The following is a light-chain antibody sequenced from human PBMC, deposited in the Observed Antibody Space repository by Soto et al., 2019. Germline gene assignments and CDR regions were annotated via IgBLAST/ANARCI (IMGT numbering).Light chain of an antibody. V-gene: IGKV1-39*01. CDR3: QQSYSTLLT. Sequence: DIQMTQSPSSLSASVGDRVTITCRASQSISSYLNWYQQKPGKAPKLLIYAASSLQSGVPSRFSGSGSGTDFTLTFSSLQPEDFATYYCQQSYSTLLTFGGGTKVDIK. CDR2: AAS. J-gene: IGKJ4*01. CDR1: QSISSY.